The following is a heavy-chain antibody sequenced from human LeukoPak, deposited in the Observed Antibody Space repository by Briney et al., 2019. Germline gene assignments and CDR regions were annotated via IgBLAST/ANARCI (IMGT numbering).Heavy chain of an antibody. V-gene: IGHV4-59*01. CDR3: ARARRLAVAGTTWGYYFDY. CDR1: RGSTSRYY. Sequence: PPETLSLTCTHSRGSTSRYYWRCVRPPPGKGLERMWHIYYRGSMNYNPFLKSRVTISVDTSKNQCSLKLSAVTAADTAVYYCARARRLAVAGTTWGYYFDYWGQGTLVTVSS. J-gene: IGHJ4*02. CDR2: IYYRGSM. D-gene: IGHD6-19*01.